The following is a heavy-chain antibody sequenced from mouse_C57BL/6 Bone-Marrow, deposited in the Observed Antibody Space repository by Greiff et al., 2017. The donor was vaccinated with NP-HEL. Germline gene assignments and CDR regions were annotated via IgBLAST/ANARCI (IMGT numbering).Heavy chain of an antibody. D-gene: IGHD1-1*01. CDR1: GFNIKDDY. J-gene: IGHJ4*01. CDR2: IDPENGDT. Sequence: VQLQQSGAELVRPRASVKLSCTASGFNIKDDYMHWVKQRPEQGLEWIGWIDPENGDTEYASKFQGKATITADTSSNTAYLQLSSLTSEDTAVYYCTTVVAHYYAMDYWGQGTSVTVSS. V-gene: IGHV14-4*01. CDR3: TTVVAHYYAMDY.